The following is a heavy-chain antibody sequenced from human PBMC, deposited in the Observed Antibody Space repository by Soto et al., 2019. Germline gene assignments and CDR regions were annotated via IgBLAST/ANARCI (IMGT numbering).Heavy chain of an antibody. D-gene: IGHD6-6*01. Sequence: QVQLVQSGAEVKKPGSSVKVSCKASGGTFSSYPISWVRQAPGQGLEWMGGIIPIFGTTEYAQKFQGRITITADDSTSTAYMELSSLRSEDTAVYYCARGGIAARVFAPWGQGSLVPVSS. J-gene: IGHJ5*02. CDR1: GGTFSSYP. V-gene: IGHV1-69*01. CDR2: IIPIFGTT. CDR3: ARGGIAARVFAP.